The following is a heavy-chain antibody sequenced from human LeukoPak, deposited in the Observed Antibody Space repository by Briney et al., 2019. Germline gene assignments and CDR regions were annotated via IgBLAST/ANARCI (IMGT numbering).Heavy chain of an antibody. J-gene: IGHJ4*02. CDR1: GFTFSSYA. CDR2: ISRSGGST. D-gene: IGHD4-23*01. CDR3: AKGIQWELPIDY. V-gene: IGHV3-23*01. Sequence: PGGSLRLSCAAYGFTFSSYAMTWVRQASGKGLEWVSAISRSGGSTYYADSVKGRFTISRDSSKNTLYLQMNSLRAEDTAVYYCAKGIQWELPIDYWGQGTLVTVSS.